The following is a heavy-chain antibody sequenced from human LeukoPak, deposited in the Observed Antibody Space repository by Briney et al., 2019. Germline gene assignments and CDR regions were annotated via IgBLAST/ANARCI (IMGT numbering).Heavy chain of an antibody. CDR1: GGSISSYY. D-gene: IGHD3-22*01. CDR2: IYASGST. J-gene: IGHJ4*02. V-gene: IGHV4-4*07. CDR3: ARCDSSGYRYYFDY. Sequence: SEILSLTCTVSGGSISSYYWNWIRQPAGKGLEWIGRIYASGSTSYNPSLKSRVTMSVDTSKNQFSLKLSSVTAADTAVYYCARCDSSGYRYYFDYWGQGTLVTVSS.